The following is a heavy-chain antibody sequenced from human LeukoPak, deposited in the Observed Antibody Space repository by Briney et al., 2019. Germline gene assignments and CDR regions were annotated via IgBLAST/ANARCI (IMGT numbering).Heavy chain of an antibody. CDR2: ISYDGSNK. J-gene: IGHJ5*01. D-gene: IGHD1-26*01. V-gene: IGHV3-30-3*01. CDR3: TWVGTTWFHS. CDR1: GFTFSSYA. Sequence: PGRSLRLSCAASGFTFSSYAMHWVRQAPGKGLEWVAVISYDGSNKYYADSVKGRFTISRDNSKNTLYLQMNSLRAEDTAVYYCTWVGTTWFHSWGQGTLVTVSS.